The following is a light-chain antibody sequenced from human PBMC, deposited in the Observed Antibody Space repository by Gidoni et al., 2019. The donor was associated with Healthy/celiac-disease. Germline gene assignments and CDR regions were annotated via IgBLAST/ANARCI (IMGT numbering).Light chain of an antibody. V-gene: IGKV1-33*01. J-gene: IGKJ4*01. CDR2: DAS. Sequence: DIQMTQFPSSLSASIGDRVTITCQASQDISNYLNWYQQKPGKAPKLLIYDASNLKTGVPSRFSGSGSGTDFTFTISSLQPEDFATYFCQQYDNLLLLTFGGGTKVEIK. CDR3: QQYDNLLLLT. CDR1: QDISNY.